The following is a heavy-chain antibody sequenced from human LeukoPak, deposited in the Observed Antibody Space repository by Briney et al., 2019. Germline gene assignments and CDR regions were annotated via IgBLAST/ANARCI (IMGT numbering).Heavy chain of an antibody. CDR2: ISGSGGST. J-gene: IGHJ1*01. D-gene: IGHD2-8*01. Sequence: GGSLRLSCAASGFTFSSYAMSWVRQAPGKGLEWVSAISGSGGSTYYADSVKGRFTISRDDSKNTLYLQMNSLRAEDAAVYYCAKDPWDIVLMVYAMGAEYFQHWGQGTLVTVSS. V-gene: IGHV3-23*01. CDR1: GFTFSSYA. CDR3: AKDPWDIVLMVYAMGAEYFQH.